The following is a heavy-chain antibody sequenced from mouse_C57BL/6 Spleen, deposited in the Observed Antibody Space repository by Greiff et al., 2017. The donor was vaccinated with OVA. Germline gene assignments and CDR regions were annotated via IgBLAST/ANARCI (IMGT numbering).Heavy chain of an antibody. CDR2: IWSGGST. D-gene: IGHD1-1*01. CDR3: ASPITTVVGAMDY. Sequence: VKLMESGPGLVQPSQSLSITCTVSGFSLTSYGVHWVRQSPGKGLEWLGVIWSGGSTDYNAAFISRLSISKDNSKSQVFFKMNSLQADDTAIYYCASPITTVVGAMDYWGQGTSVTVSS. V-gene: IGHV2-2*01. CDR1: GFSLTSYG. J-gene: IGHJ4*01.